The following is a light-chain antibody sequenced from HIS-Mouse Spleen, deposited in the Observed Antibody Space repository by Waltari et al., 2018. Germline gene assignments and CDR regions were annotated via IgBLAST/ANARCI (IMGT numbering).Light chain of an antibody. CDR3: QSADSSGTYV. V-gene: IGLV3-25*03. CDR2: KDS. J-gene: IGLJ1*01. CDR1: ALPKQH. Sequence: SYELTQPPSVSVSPGQTARITCSGDALPKQHAYWYQQKPGQAPVLVLYKDSERPSGIPERFSGSSSGTTVTLTISGVQAEDEADYYCQSADSSGTYVFGTGTKVTVL.